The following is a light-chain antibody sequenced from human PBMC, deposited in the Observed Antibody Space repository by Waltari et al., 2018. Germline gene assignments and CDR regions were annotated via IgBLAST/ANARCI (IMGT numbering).Light chain of an antibody. CDR1: RSNIGRNP. Sequence: QSVLTQPPSASGTPGQRVTISCSGSRSNIGRNPVSWYQQFTGTAPKLLIFTDNRRPSGVPDRVSSYKSGTSASLDISGLQSEEEAHYYCSTWDDSLNGAVFGGGTRVTVL. CDR3: STWDDSLNGAV. CDR2: TDN. J-gene: IGLJ3*02. V-gene: IGLV1-44*01.